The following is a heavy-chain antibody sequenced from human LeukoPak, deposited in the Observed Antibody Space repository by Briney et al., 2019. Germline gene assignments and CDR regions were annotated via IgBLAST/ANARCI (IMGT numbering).Heavy chain of an antibody. CDR2: INPSGGST. Sequence: ASVKVSCKASGYTFTSYYMHWVRQAPGQGLEWMGIINPSGGSTSYAQKFQGRVTMTRDTSTSTVYMELSSLRSEDTAVYYCARGCLGTPSDFWSGYSFGWFLGACAKGTIEGGPTENWFDPWGQGTLVTVSS. CDR3: ARGCLGTPSDFWSGYSFGWFLGACAKGTIEGGPTENWFDP. V-gene: IGHV1-46*01. D-gene: IGHD3-3*01. CDR1: GYTFTSYY. J-gene: IGHJ5*02.